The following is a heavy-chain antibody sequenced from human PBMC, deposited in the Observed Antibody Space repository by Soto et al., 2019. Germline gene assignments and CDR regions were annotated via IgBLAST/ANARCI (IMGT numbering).Heavy chain of an antibody. CDR1: GFTFDSYA. CDR3: AKNRGLQYYFDY. V-gene: IGHV3-23*01. Sequence: GGSLRLSCAASGFTFDSYAMNWVRQAPGKGLEWVSTISGSGDYTYYADSVKGRFTISRDNSKNMMYLQMNSLRADDTAVYYCAKNRGLQYYFDYWGQGTLVTVSS. J-gene: IGHJ4*02. CDR2: ISGSGDYT.